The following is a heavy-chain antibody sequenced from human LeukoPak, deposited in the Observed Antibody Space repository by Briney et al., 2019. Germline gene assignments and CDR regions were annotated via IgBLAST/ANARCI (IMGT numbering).Heavy chain of an antibody. CDR2: NSGST. CDR3: ARDGRHFDWLSY. D-gene: IGHD3-9*01. CDR1: GGSISRYY. J-gene: IGHJ4*02. Sequence: SETLSLTCTVSGGSISRYYWSWLRQPPGKGLEWIGYNSGSTNYNPSLKSRVTISVDTSKNQFSLKLSSVTAADTAVYYCARDGRHFDWLSYWGQGTLVTVSS. V-gene: IGHV4-59*01.